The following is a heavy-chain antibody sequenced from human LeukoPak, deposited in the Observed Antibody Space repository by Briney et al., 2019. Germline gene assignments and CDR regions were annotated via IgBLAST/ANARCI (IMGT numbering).Heavy chain of an antibody. CDR1: GVTLSRYA. CDR3: VRKVYYYMDV. J-gene: IGHJ6*03. CDR2: ISPSGDST. V-gene: IGHV3-23*01. Sequence: GESLRLSCAASGVTLSRYAVNWVRQAPGRGLEWVSYISPSGDSTVYAESVKGQFTISGDNSKNMLYLQMDSLRAEDTAIYYCVRKVYYYMDVWGKGTTVTVSS.